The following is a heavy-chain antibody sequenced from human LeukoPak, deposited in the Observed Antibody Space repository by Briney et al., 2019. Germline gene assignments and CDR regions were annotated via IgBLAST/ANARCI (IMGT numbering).Heavy chain of an antibody. CDR3: ARDMSPYIVGASVY. CDR2: MNPHNGNT. CDR1: GYTFTSYD. J-gene: IGHJ4*02. V-gene: IGHV1-8*01. Sequence: ASVKVSCKASGYTFTSYDINWVRQATGQGLEWMGWMNPHNGNTGYAQKFQGRVTITRDTSVSTAYMELSSLRSEDTAVYYCARDMSPYIVGASVYWGQGTLVTVSS. D-gene: IGHD1-26*01.